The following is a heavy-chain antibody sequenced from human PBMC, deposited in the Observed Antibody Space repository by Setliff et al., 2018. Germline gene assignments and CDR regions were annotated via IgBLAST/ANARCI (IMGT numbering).Heavy chain of an antibody. J-gene: IGHJ4*02. CDR2: ISRGGDI. V-gene: IGHV3-48*01. CDR1: GITFSTYS. Sequence: GGSLRLSCAASGITFSTYSMNWVRQAPGKGLEWVSYISRGGDIQYGDSVKGRFTISRDNAKNSLYLQMNSLRAEDTAVYYCARVRVSGYYTGDYWGQGTLVTVSS. CDR3: ARVRVSGYYTGDY. D-gene: IGHD3-3*01.